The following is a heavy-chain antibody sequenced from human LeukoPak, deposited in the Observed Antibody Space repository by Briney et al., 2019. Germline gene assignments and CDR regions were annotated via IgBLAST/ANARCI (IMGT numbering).Heavy chain of an antibody. CDR3: AKSNGYGLVDI. J-gene: IGHJ3*02. D-gene: IGHD3-10*01. Sequence: SETLSLTCTASGGSLITPNYYWGWVRLPPRKGLEWIGNIFHSGGTYYNQSMQSRVTISLDTSRNQFSLKLNSVTAADTAVYYCAKSNGYGLVDIWGQGTMVTVSS. CDR1: GGSLITPNYY. V-gene: IGHV4-39*07. CDR2: IFHSGGT.